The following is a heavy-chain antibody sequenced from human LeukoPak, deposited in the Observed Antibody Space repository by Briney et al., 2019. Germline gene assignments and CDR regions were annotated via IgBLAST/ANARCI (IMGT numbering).Heavy chain of an antibody. D-gene: IGHD3-22*01. V-gene: IGHV4-39*01. CDR3: ARHWSSYYDSSVSFDY. J-gene: IGHJ4*02. Sequence: YYSGSTYYNPSLKSRVTISVDTSKNQFSLKLSSVTAADTAVYYCARHWSSYYDSSVSFDYWGQGTLVTVPS. CDR2: YYSGST.